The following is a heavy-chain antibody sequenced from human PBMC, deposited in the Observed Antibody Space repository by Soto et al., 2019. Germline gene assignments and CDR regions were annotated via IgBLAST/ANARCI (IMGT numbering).Heavy chain of an antibody. CDR3: ARRSPLNGCDYDSSGYDYLDY. CDR1: GGTFSSYA. V-gene: IGHV1-69*12. J-gene: IGHJ4*02. D-gene: IGHD3-22*01. Sequence: QVQLVQSGAEVKKPGSSVKVSCKASGGTFSSYAISWVRQAPGQGLEWMGGIIPIFGTANYAQKFQGRVTITADESTSTAYVELSSLRYEDTAVYYCARRSPLNGCDYDSSGYDYLDYWGQGTLVTVSS. CDR2: IIPIFGTA.